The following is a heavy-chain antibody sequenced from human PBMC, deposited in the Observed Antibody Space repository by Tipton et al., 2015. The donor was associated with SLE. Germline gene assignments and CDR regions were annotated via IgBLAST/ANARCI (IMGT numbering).Heavy chain of an antibody. CDR1: GFTISNYA. Sequence: SLRLSCAASGFTISNYALSWVRQAPGKGLEWVSAFGGGGDNIYYADSVKGRFTISRDDSTNMLYLQMNSLRAEDTAVYYCTRGQTAAGGAFDIWGQGTMVTVSS. CDR3: TRGQTAAGGAFDI. J-gene: IGHJ3*02. CDR2: FGGGGDNI. V-gene: IGHV3-23*01. D-gene: IGHD3-10*01.